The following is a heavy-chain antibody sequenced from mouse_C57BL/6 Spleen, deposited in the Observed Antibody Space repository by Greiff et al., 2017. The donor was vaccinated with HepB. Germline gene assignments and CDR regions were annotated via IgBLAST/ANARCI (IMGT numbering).Heavy chain of an antibody. J-gene: IGHJ4*01. CDR1: GFTFSDYY. V-gene: IGHV5-16*01. D-gene: IGHD2-3*01. Sequence: VQLKESEGGLVQPGSSMKLSCTASGFTFSDYYMAWVRQVPEKGLEWVANINYDGSSTYYLDSLKSRFIISRDNAKNILYLQMSSLKSEDTATYYCARSIYDGYYSYAMDYWGQGTSVTVSS. CDR3: ARSIYDGYYSYAMDY. CDR2: INYDGSST.